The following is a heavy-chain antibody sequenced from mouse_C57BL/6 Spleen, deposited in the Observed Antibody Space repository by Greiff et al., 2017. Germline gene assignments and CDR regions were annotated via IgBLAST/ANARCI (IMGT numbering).Heavy chain of an antibody. CDR2: ISYSGST. CDR1: GYSITSDY. J-gene: IGHJ2*01. D-gene: IGHD1-1*01. V-gene: IGHV3-8*01. CDR3: ARGAYYYGSSPYYFDY. Sequence: VKLQESGPGLAKPSQTLSLTCSVTGYSITSDYWNWIRKFPGNKLEYMGYISYSGSTYYNPSLKSRISITRDTSKNQYYLQLNSVTTEDTATYYCARGAYYYGSSPYYFDYWGQGTTLTVSS.